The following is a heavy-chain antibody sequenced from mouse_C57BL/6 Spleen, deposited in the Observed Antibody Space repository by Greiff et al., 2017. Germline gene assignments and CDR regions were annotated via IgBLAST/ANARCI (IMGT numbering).Heavy chain of an antibody. V-gene: IGHV1-53*01. Sequence: VQLQQSGTELVKPGASEKLSCKASGYTFTSYWMHWVKQRPGQGLEWIGNINPSNGGTNYNEKFKSKATLTVDKSSSTAYMQLSSLTSEDSAVYYCARSGYDYDERYYFDYWGQGTTLTVSS. CDR3: ARSGYDYDERYYFDY. J-gene: IGHJ2*01. CDR2: INPSNGGT. D-gene: IGHD2-4*01. CDR1: GYTFTSYW.